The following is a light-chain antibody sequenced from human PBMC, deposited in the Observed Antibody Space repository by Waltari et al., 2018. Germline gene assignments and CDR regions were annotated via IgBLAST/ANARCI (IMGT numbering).Light chain of an antibody. Sequence: SYVLTQSPSVSVAPGQTTRIICGGNNIGSQAVHWYQQKPGQAPVLVVYDDRDRPSGIPERFSGSNSGNTATLTISGVAAGDEADYYCQVWDTSNDHVVFGGGTKLTVL. CDR3: QVWDTSNDHVV. CDR1: NIGSQA. V-gene: IGLV3-21*02. J-gene: IGLJ2*01. CDR2: DDR.